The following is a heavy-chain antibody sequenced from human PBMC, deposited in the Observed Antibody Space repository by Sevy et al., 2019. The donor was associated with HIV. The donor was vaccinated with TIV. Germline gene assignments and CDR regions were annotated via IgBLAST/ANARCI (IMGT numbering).Heavy chain of an antibody. Sequence: SETLSLTCAVSSYSVGSDNYWGWIRQSPGKGLEWIGIIYHSGTTYYNPSLKSRVTISVDTSKNQFSLKLSSVTASDTAVYFCARALGMATFGQIRFDSWGQGTLVTVSS. V-gene: IGHV4-38-2*01. D-gene: IGHD5-12*01. CDR2: IYHSGTT. J-gene: IGHJ5*01. CDR1: SYSVGSDNY. CDR3: ARALGMATFGQIRFDS.